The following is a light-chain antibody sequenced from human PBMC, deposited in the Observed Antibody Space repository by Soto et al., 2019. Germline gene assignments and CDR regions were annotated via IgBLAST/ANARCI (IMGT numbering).Light chain of an antibody. V-gene: IGKV1-9*01. Sequence: DIQLTQSPSFLSASVGDRITITCRASQDITNSLAWYHQKRGKTPKFLISTASTLQSGVPSRFSGTGSGTEFTLTISGLQPEDFATYYCQQFNSYPITFGQGTRLEI. J-gene: IGKJ5*01. CDR3: QQFNSYPIT. CDR2: TAS. CDR1: QDITNS.